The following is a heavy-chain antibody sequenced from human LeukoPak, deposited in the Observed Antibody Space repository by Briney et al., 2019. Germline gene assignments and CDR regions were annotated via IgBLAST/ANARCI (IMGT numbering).Heavy chain of an antibody. CDR3: ARAFPYSYYWDV. Sequence: PSETLSLTCAVYGGSFSGYYWSWIRQPPGKGLEWIGEINHSGSTNYNPSLKSRVTISVDTSKNQFSLKLSSVTAADTAVYYCARAFPYSYYWDVGGKGTTVTVSS. D-gene: IGHD2/OR15-2a*01. CDR1: GGSFSGYY. V-gene: IGHV4-34*01. CDR2: INHSGST. J-gene: IGHJ6*03.